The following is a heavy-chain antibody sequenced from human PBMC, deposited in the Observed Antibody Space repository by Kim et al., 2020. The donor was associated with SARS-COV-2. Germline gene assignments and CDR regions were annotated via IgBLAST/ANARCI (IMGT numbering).Heavy chain of an antibody. D-gene: IGHD5-18*01. Sequence: SETLSLTCTVSGGSISSSSYYWGWIRQPPGKGLEWIGSIYYSGSTYYNPSLKSRVTISVDTSKNQFSLKLSSVTAADTAVYYCARTGYSYGIYYFDYWGQGTLVTVSS. CDR3: ARTGYSYGIYYFDY. V-gene: IGHV4-39*07. CDR2: IYYSGST. J-gene: IGHJ4*02. CDR1: GGSISSSSYY.